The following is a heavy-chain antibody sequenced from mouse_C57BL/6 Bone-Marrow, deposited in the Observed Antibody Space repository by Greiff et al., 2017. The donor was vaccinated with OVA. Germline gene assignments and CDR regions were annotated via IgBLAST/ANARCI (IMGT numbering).Heavy chain of an antibody. CDR2: IDPENGDT. CDR1: GFNIKDDY. D-gene: IGHD2-5*01. J-gene: IGHJ4*01. V-gene: IGHV14-4*01. Sequence: EVKVVESGAELVRPGASVKLSCTASGFNIKDDYMHWVKQRPEQGLEWIGWIDPENGDTEYASKFQGKATITADTSSNTAYLQLSSLTSEDTAVYYCTTDYYSNYYYAMDYWGQGTSVTVSS. CDR3: TTDYYSNYYYAMDY.